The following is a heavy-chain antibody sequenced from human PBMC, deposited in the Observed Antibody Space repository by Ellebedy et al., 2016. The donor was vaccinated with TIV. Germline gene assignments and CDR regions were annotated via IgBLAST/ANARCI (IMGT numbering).Heavy chain of an antibody. CDR2: IKYDESEK. J-gene: IGHJ4*02. D-gene: IGHD3-10*01. Sequence: PGGSLRLSCAASGFTFGTYWMTWVRQAPGKGLEWVANIKYDESEKYYVDSLKGRFTISRDNAKNSLYLQMSILRAEDTAHYYCATYNSFGRREFAYWGQGTLVTVSS. CDR3: ATYNSFGRREFAY. V-gene: IGHV3-7*01. CDR1: GFTFGTYW.